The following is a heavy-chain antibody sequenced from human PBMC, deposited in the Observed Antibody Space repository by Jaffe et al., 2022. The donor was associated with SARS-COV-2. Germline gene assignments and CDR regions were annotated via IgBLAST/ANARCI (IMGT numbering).Heavy chain of an antibody. CDR1: GFTFSRYS. Sequence: EVQLVESGGGLVKPGGSLRLSCAASGFTFSRYSMNWVRQAAGKGLEWVSSISVSSSYKYYADSVKGRFTVSRDDAKNSVYLQMNSLRADDTAVYYCARDGTGGVDYYYYMDVWGKGTTVTVSS. CDR2: ISVSSSYK. V-gene: IGHV3-21*01. CDR3: ARDGTGGVDYYYYMDV. J-gene: IGHJ6*03. D-gene: IGHD7-27*01.